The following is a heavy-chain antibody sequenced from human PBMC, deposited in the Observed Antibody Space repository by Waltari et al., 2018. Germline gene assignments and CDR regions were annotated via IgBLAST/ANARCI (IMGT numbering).Heavy chain of an antibody. D-gene: IGHD3-3*01. V-gene: IGHV3-53*01. J-gene: IGHJ4*02. CDR2: IYSGGST. CDR1: GFTVSSNY. CDR3: ARGGITIFGVVVDY. Sequence: EVQLVESGGGLIQPGGSLRLSCAASGFTVSSNYMSWVRQAPGKGLEWVSVIYSGGSTYYADSVKGRFTISRDKSKNTLYLQMNSLRAEDTAVYYCARGGITIFGVVVDYWGQGTLVTVSS.